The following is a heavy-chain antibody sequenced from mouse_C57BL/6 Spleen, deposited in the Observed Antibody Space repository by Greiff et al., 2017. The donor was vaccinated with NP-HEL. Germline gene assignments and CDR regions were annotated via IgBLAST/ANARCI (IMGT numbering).Heavy chain of an antibody. V-gene: IGHV1-55*01. CDR1: GYTFTSYW. Sequence: VQLQQPGAELVKPGASVKMSCKASGYTFTSYWITWVKQRPGQGLEWIGDIYPGSGSTNYNEKFKSKATLTVDTSSSTAYMQLSSLTSEDSAVYYCAKGDYYGSSYVLFYYFDYWGQGTTLTVSS. D-gene: IGHD1-1*01. CDR2: IYPGSGST. CDR3: AKGDYYGSSYVLFYYFDY. J-gene: IGHJ2*01.